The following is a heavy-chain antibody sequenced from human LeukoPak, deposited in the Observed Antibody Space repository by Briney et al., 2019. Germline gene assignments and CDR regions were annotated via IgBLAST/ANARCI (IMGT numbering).Heavy chain of an antibody. CDR3: ARDSRCSGGSCYVDY. CDR2: IYNSGST. Sequence: SETLSLTCTVSGGSISSYYWSWIRQPAGKGLEWIGRIYNSGSTYYNPSLKSRVTISVDTSKNQFSLKLSSVTAEDTAVYYCARDSRCSGGSCYVDYWGQGTLVTVSS. CDR1: GGSISSYY. J-gene: IGHJ4*02. D-gene: IGHD2-15*01. V-gene: IGHV4-4*07.